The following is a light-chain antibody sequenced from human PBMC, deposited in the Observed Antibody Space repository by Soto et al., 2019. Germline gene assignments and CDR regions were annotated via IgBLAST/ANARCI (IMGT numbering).Light chain of an antibody. CDR3: QQHNQWPIP. J-gene: IGKJ5*01. CDR1: QSAGNF. V-gene: IGKV3D-15*01. Sequence: DIMMPWSPPPLYLSAWETAWLFSRASQSAGNFLAWYQQKPGQAPRLLIYYISTRATGIPARFSGSGSGTEFTLTINSLQSEDSAVYYCQQHNQWPIPFGQGTRLEI. CDR2: YIS.